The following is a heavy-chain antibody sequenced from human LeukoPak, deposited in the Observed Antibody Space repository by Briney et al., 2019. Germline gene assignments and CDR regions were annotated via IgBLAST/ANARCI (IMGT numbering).Heavy chain of an antibody. CDR2: INLKSGGT. D-gene: IGHD5/OR15-5a*01. V-gene: IGHV1-2*02. CDR3: ARAAVYRSTSYSLRDDAFDI. J-gene: IGHJ3*02. CDR1: GYTFTESF. Sequence: ASGKVSCKASGYTFTESFMHWVRQAPGQGLEWMGWINLKSGGTNHGQKFQGRVSMTRDTSISTAYMELNSLTSDGTAVYFCARAAVYRSTSYSLRDDAFDIWGQGTLVAVSS.